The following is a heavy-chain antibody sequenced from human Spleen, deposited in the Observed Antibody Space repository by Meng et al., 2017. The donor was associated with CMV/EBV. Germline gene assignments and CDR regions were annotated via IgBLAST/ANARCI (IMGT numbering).Heavy chain of an antibody. D-gene: IGHD3-22*01. CDR2: LHHTGTT. CDR3: TRNGYYSLDS. CDR1: GGSFSNNNW. V-gene: IGHV4-4*02. Sequence: GSLRLSCAVSGGSFSNNNWWSWVRQPPGEGLEWIGELHHTGTTTYNPSLKSRVAISLDESKNVFSPKLSSVTAADTAVYYCTRNGYYSLDSWSQGTLVTVSS. J-gene: IGHJ4*02.